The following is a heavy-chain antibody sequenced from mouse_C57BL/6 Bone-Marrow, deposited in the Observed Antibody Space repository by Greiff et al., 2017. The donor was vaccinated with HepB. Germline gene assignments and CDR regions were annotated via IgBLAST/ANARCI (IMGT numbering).Heavy chain of an antibody. CDR3: ARGLLTTVVASFDY. Sequence: QVQLQQSGAELVMPGASVKLSCKASGYTFTSYWMHWVKQRPGQGLEWIGEIDPSDSYTNYNQKFKGKSTLTVDKSSSTAYMQLSSLTSEDSAVYYCARGLLTTVVASFDYWGQGTTLTVSS. J-gene: IGHJ2*01. CDR1: GYTFTSYW. D-gene: IGHD1-1*01. CDR2: IDPSDSYT. V-gene: IGHV1-69*01.